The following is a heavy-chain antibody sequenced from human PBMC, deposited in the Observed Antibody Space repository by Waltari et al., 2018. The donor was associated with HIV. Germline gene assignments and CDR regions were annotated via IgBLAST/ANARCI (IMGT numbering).Heavy chain of an antibody. Sequence: QVQLVQSGAEVKKPGASVKVSCKASGYTFTSYNIYWVRQAPGQGLEWMGWHNPNTGAPAYAQKFKARVTMTRNTYKSTAYMQLSSLRSEDTAVYYCARVRRPSGSYYLSYWGQGTLVTVSS. V-gene: IGHV1-8*01. J-gene: IGHJ4*02. CDR1: GYTFTSYN. D-gene: IGHD1-26*01. CDR2: HNPNTGAP. CDR3: ARVRRPSGSYYLSY.